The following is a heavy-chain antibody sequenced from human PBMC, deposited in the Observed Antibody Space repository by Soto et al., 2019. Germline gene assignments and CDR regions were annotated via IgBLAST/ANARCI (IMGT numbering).Heavy chain of an antibody. V-gene: IGHV5-51*01. CDR2: IYPGDSDT. CDR1: GCSITSYW. J-gene: IGHJ6*02. CDR3: ARRGDCTNGVCYYYGMDV. Sequence: GASLKISCKGSGCSITSYWIGWVRQMPGKGLEWMGIIYPGDSDTRYSPSFQGQVTISADKSISTAYLQWSSLKASDTAMYYCARRGDCTNGVCYYYGMDVWGQGTTVTVSS. D-gene: IGHD2-8*01.